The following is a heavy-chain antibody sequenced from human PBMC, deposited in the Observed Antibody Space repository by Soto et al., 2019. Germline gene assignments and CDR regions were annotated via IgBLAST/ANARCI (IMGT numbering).Heavy chain of an antibody. CDR1: GDTFTDYY. D-gene: IGHD2-21*02. J-gene: IGHJ4*02. CDR3: ARGGHVVVVTAAVDY. V-gene: IGHV1-46*01. CDR2: VNPSGGHT. Sequence: QVQLMQSGAEVKKPGASVKVSCKASGDTFTDYYIHWVRQAPGQGLEWMGTVNPSGGHTTYAQHFLGRGTMNRATSTSTLYMELTSLTSDATAIYYCARGGHVVVVTAAVDYWGQGTLVTVSS.